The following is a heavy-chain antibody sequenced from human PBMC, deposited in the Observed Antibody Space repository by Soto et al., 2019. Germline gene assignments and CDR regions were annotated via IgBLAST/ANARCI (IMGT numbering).Heavy chain of an antibody. CDR1: GFKFRDYW. Sequence: GGSLRLSCAASGFKFRDYWISWVRQAPGKGLEWVGNIKHDTSEAHYADSVKGRFTITRDNIKNFVFLQMNGLRADDTASYYCARDGLLFSGPYRPSRFDYWGLGAQVTVSS. V-gene: IGHV3-7*03. J-gene: IGHJ4*02. CDR2: IKHDTSEA. D-gene: IGHD3-16*02. CDR3: ARDGLLFSGPYRPSRFDY.